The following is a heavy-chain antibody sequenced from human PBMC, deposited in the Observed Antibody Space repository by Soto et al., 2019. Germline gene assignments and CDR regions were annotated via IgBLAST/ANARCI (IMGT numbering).Heavy chain of an antibody. J-gene: IGHJ6*02. V-gene: IGHV1-69*12. Sequence: QVQLVQSGAEVKKPGSSVKVSCKASGGTFSSYAISWVRQAPGQGLEWMGGIIPIFGAANYAQKFQGRVTRTGDESTGTAYRELGSLGSEDTAVYYCASSGYCSGGSCSYPHYYYYGMDVWGQGTTVTVSS. D-gene: IGHD2-15*01. CDR3: ASSGYCSGGSCSYPHYYYYGMDV. CDR2: IIPIFGAA. CDR1: GGTFSSYA.